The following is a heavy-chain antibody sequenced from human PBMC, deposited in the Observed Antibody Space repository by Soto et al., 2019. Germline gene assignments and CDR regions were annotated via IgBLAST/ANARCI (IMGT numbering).Heavy chain of an antibody. CDR2: IYYSGST. CDR1: GGSISSYY. Sequence: SETLSLTCTVSGGSISSYYWSWIRQPPGKGLEWIGYIYYSGSTNYNPSLKSRVTISVDTSKNQFSLKLSSVTAADTAVYYCARDLVVAATSHYFDYWGQGTLVTVS. CDR3: ARDLVVAATSHYFDY. V-gene: IGHV4-59*01. D-gene: IGHD2-15*01. J-gene: IGHJ4*02.